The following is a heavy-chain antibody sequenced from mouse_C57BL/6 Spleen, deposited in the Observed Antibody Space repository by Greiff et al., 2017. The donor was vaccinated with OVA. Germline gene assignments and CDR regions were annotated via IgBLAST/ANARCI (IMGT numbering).Heavy chain of an antibody. J-gene: IGHJ4*01. Sequence: VKLKQPGAELVKPGASVKMSCKASGYTFTSYWITWVKQRPGQGLEWIGDIYPGSGSTNYNEKFKSKATLTVDTSSSTAYMQLSSLTSEDSAVYYCARFITTVVATDYAMDYWGQGTSVTVAS. CDR1: GYTFTSYW. D-gene: IGHD1-1*01. CDR3: ARFITTVVATDYAMDY. V-gene: IGHV1-55*01. CDR2: IYPGSGST.